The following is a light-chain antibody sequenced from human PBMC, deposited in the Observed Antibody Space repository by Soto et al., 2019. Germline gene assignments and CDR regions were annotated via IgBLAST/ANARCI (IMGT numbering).Light chain of an antibody. CDR3: QKYNSAPWT. CDR1: QGISNY. Sequence: DIQMTQSPSSLSASVGDRVTITCRASQGISNYLAWYQQQPGKVPKLLIYVASTLQSVVPSRFSGSRSGTDFTLTISSLQPEDVATYYCQKYNSAPWTFGQETKVEIK. V-gene: IGKV1-27*01. J-gene: IGKJ1*01. CDR2: VAS.